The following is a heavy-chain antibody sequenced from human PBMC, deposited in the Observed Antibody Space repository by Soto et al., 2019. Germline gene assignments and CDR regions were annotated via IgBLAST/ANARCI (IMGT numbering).Heavy chain of an antibody. Sequence: PSETLSLTCTVSGGSISSGGYYWSWIRQHPGKGLEWIGYIYYSGSTYYNPSLKSRVTISVDTSKNQFSLKLSSVTAADTAVYYCARSTRGAYYYGSGSYYYFDYWGQGTLVTV. CDR2: IYYSGST. CDR1: GGSISSGGYY. J-gene: IGHJ4*02. D-gene: IGHD3-10*01. CDR3: ARSTRGAYYYGSGSYYYFDY. V-gene: IGHV4-31*03.